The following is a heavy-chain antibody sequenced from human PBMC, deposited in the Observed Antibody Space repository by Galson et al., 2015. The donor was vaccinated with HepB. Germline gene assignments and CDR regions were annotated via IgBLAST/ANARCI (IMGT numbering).Heavy chain of an antibody. V-gene: IGHV3-30*18. Sequence: SLRLSCAASGFTFSSYGMHWVRQAPGKGLEWVAVISYDGSNKYYADSVKGRFTISRDNSKNTLYLQMNSLRAEDTAVYYCAKDLDTAMVYYYYYGMDVWGQGTTVTVSS. CDR2: ISYDGSNK. CDR3: AKDLDTAMVYYYYYGMDV. D-gene: IGHD5-18*01. J-gene: IGHJ6*02. CDR1: GFTFSSYG.